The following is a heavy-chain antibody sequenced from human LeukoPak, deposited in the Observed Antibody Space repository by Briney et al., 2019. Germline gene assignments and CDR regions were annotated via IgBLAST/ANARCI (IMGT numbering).Heavy chain of an antibody. V-gene: IGHV3-21*01. CDR1: GFTFSSYT. CDR3: ARKLVGAAGAAFDI. D-gene: IGHD1-26*01. Sequence: GGSLRLSCAASGFTFSSYTMNWVRQAPGKGLEWVSSISSSSSYIYYADSVKGRFTISRDNAKNSLYLQMNSLRDDDTAVYYCARKLVGAAGAAFDIWGQGTMVTVSS. CDR2: ISSSSSYI. J-gene: IGHJ3*02.